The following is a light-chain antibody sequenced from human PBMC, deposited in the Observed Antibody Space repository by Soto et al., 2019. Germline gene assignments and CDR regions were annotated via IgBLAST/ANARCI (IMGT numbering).Light chain of an antibody. J-gene: IGLJ2*01. CDR2: EVS. V-gene: IGLV2-14*01. CDR1: SSDVGGYKY. Sequence: QSALTQPASVSGSPGQSITISCTGTSSDVGGYKYVSWYQQHPGKAPKLIIHEVSSRPSGVSDRFSGSKSGNTASLTISGLQAEDEADYYCSSYTSSATLVFGVGTNVTVL. CDR3: SSYTSSATLV.